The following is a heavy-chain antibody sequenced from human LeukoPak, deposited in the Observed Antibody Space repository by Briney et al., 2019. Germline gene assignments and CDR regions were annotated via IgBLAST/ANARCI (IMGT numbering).Heavy chain of an antibody. D-gene: IGHD1-1*01. J-gene: IGHJ4*02. CDR2: TTPTDGRR. CDR1: GYTFTSNK. V-gene: IGHV1-46*01. Sequence: ASVKVSCKASGYTFTSNKMHWVRQAPGQGLEWMGITTPTDGRRTYAQRLQGRVTMTRDTSTNTVYMELSSLTSEDTAIYYCARDYNWSFDSWGQGTLVTVSS. CDR3: ARDYNWSFDS.